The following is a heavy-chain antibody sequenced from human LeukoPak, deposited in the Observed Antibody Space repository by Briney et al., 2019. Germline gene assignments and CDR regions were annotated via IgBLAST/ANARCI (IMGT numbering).Heavy chain of an antibody. CDR2: INCSGSST. D-gene: IGHD3-10*01. CDR3: AKDGYYYGSGSYSPFDY. J-gene: IGHJ4*02. V-gene: IGHV3-23*01. CDR1: GFTFSSYD. Sequence: PWESLTLSCAASGFTFSSYDMSWVRQAPGKGLEWVSAINCSGSSTYYADSVRGLFTISRDNSQDTLYLQMDSLRAEDTGVYYCAKDGYYYGSGSYSPFDYWGEGTLVTLPS.